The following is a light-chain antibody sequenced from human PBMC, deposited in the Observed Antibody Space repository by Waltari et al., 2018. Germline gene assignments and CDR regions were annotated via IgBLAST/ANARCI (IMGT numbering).Light chain of an antibody. CDR2: ETS. V-gene: IGKV1-13*02. Sequence: IQMTQSPSSLSASAGDTVTITCRASQGFSTYLNWYQQKPGKPPKRLIYETSNLESGVPSRFSGSGSGTDFTLTISSLQPEDFTTYYCLQYNSHPWTFGQGTKLEIK. CDR1: QGFSTY. J-gene: IGKJ1*01. CDR3: LQYNSHPWT.